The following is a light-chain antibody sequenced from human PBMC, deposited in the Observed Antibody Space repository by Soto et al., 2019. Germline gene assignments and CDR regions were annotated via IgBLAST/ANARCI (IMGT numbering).Light chain of an antibody. V-gene: IGKV4-1*01. CDR3: QQYYITPRT. J-gene: IGKJ1*01. Sequence: DIVMTQSPDSLAVSLGERATINCKSSQSVLYSSNNNNYLAWYQQKPGQAPKLIISWASTRESGVPDRFSGSGSGTDFSLTISSLQAADVAVYYCQQYYITPRTFGQGTKVEI. CDR2: WAS. CDR1: QSVLYSSNNNNY.